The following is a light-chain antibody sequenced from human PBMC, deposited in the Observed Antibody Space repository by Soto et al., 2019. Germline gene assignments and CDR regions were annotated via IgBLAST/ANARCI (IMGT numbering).Light chain of an antibody. Sequence: DIQMTQSPSTLSASVGDRVIIICRASQSISSRLAWYQQKPGKAPKLLIYKASSLESGVPSRFSGGGSETEFTLTINSLQPDDFASYYCQQYDFYPITFGPGT. CDR3: QQYDFYPIT. CDR1: QSISSR. V-gene: IGKV1-5*03. J-gene: IGKJ3*01. CDR2: KAS.